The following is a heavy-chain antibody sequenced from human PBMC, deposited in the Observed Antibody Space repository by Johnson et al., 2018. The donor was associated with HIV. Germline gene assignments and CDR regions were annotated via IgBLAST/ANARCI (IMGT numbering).Heavy chain of an antibody. CDR2: ISSSGSTK. Sequence: QVQLVESGVGLVQPGGSLRLSCAASGFTFDDYAMHWIRQAPGKGLEWVSYISSSGSTKFYVYSVKGRFTISRDNAKNSLYLQMNSLRAEDTAVYYCARGGSLRNGAFDIWGQGTMVTVSS. J-gene: IGHJ3*02. D-gene: IGHD1-26*01. CDR3: ARGGSLRNGAFDI. V-gene: IGHV3-11*01. CDR1: GFTFDDYA.